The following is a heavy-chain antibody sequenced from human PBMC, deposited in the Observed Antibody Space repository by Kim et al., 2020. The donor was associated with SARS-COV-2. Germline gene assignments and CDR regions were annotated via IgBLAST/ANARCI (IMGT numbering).Heavy chain of an antibody. V-gene: IGHV3-49*03. D-gene: IGHD1-1*01. CDR3: TRGGGLERRRHYYYGMDV. CDR1: GFTFGDYA. CDR2: IRSKAYGGTT. J-gene: IGHJ6*02. Sequence: GGSLRLSCTASGFTFGDYAMSWFRQAPGKGLEWVGFIRSKAYGGTTEYAASVKGRFTISRDDSKSIAYLQMNSLKTEDTAVYYCTRGGGLERRRHYYYGMDVWGQGTTVTVSS.